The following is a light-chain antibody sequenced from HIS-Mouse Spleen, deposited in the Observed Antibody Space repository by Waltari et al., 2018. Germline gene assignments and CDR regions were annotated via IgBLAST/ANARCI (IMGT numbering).Light chain of an antibody. CDR1: QGISSY. J-gene: IGKJ1*01. CDR2: AAS. Sequence: DIQLTQSPSFLSASVGDRVTNTCRASQGISSYVAWYQPKPGKAPKLLIYAASTLQSGVPSRFSGSGSGTEFTLTISSLQPEDFATYYCQQLNSYPPTFGQGTKVEIK. CDR3: QQLNSYPPT. V-gene: IGKV1-9*01.